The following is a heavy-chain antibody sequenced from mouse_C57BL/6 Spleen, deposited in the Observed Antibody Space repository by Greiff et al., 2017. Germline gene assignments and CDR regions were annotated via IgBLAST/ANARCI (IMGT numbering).Heavy chain of an antibody. CDR1: GYTFTDYY. J-gene: IGHJ1*03. Sequence: EVQLQQSGPELVKPGASVKISCKASGYTFTDYYMNWVKQSHGKSLEWIGDINPNNGGTSYNQKFKGKATLTVDKSSSTAYMELRSLTSEDSAVYYCARCDYDYDEGYWYFDVWGTGTTVTVSS. V-gene: IGHV1-26*01. CDR3: ARCDYDYDEGYWYFDV. D-gene: IGHD2-4*01. CDR2: INPNNGGT.